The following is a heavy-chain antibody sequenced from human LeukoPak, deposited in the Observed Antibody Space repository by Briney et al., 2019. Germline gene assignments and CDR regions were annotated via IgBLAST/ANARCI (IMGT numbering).Heavy chain of an antibody. Sequence: PGGSLRLSCAASGFTFSSYSMNWVRQAPGKGLEWVSSISSSSSYIYYADSVKGRFTISRDNAKNSLYLQMNSLRAEDTAVYYCARDSHRHGYNAFWGQGTLVTVSS. J-gene: IGHJ4*02. V-gene: IGHV3-21*01. D-gene: IGHD5-24*01. CDR3: ARDSHRHGYNAF. CDR2: ISSSSSYI. CDR1: GFTFSSYS.